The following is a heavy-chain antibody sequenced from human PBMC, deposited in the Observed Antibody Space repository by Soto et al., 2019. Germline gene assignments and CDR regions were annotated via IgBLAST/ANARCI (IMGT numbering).Heavy chain of an antibody. CDR1: GYSFTSNW. CDR3: ASSITIFGVVIPNGMDV. Sequence: GESLKISCKGSGYSFTSNWISWVRQMPGKGLEWMGRIDPSDSYTNYSPSFQGHVTISADKSISTAYLQWSSLKASDTAMYYCASSITIFGVVIPNGMDVWGQGTTVTVSS. J-gene: IGHJ6*02. CDR2: IDPSDSYT. D-gene: IGHD3-3*01. V-gene: IGHV5-10-1*01.